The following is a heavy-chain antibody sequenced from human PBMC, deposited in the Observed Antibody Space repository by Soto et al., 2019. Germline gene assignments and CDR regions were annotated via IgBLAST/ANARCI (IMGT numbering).Heavy chain of an antibody. CDR3: ARGPSYDSSGYYEDWYFDL. Sequence: GAAVKVSCKASGCTFTSYGISWVRQAPGQGLEWMGWISAYNGNTNYAQKLQGRVTMTTDTSTSTAYMELRSLRSDDTAVYYCARGPSYDSSGYYEDWYFDLWGRGTLVTVSS. V-gene: IGHV1-18*01. CDR1: GCTFTSYG. CDR2: ISAYNGNT. J-gene: IGHJ2*01. D-gene: IGHD3-22*01.